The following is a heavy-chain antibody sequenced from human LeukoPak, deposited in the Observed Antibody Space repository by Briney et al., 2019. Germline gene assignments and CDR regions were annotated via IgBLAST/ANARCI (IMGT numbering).Heavy chain of an antibody. V-gene: IGHV3-23*01. J-gene: IGHJ4*02. Sequence: GGSLRLSCAASGFTFSKLGMTWVRQAPGKGLEWVSAIDASGRNTHYADSVRGRFSISRDNSKNTVILQMNSLRVEDTAVYYCAKALYDSTGDGYWGQGTLVAISS. D-gene: IGHD7-27*01. CDR2: IDASGRNT. CDR3: AKALYDSTGDGY. CDR1: GFTFSKLG.